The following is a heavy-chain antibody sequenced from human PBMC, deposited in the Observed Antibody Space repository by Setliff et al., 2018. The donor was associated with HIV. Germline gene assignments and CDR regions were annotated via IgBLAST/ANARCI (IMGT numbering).Heavy chain of an antibody. J-gene: IGHJ4*02. CDR2: IYYSGST. V-gene: IGHV4-59*08. CDR1: GGSFSGYY. D-gene: IGHD3-3*01. Sequence: PSETLSLTCSVSGGSFSGYYWSWIRQPPWKGLEWIGYIYYSGSTNYNPSLKSQVTISVDTSKNQFSLKLSSVTAADTAVYYCARGVNFDYWGQGTQVTVSS. CDR3: ARGVNFDY.